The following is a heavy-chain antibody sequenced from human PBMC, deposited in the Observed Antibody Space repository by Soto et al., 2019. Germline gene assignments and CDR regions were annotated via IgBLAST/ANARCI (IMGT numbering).Heavy chain of an antibody. CDR2: IHYSGSV. J-gene: IGHJ6*02. Sequence: QVQLQESGPGLVRPSQTLTLTCNVSGGSISSDHYHWTWIRQPPGKGLEWIGYIHYSGSVHYNPSLQSRVTMSVDTSKNLFSLKLSSVTAADTAVYSCVREDDGGDRDYYGLDVWGQGTTVTVSS. CDR1: GGSISSDHYH. D-gene: IGHD2-21*02. V-gene: IGHV4-30-4*01. CDR3: VREDDGGDRDYYGLDV.